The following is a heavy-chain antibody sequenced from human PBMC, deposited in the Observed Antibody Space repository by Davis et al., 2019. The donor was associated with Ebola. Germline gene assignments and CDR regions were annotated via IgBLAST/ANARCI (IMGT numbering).Heavy chain of an antibody. J-gene: IGHJ6*02. D-gene: IGHD2-15*01. V-gene: IGHV3-30*18. CDR3: AKGACSGGSCYSIYYYYGMDV. Sequence: PGGSLRLSCAASGFTFSSYGMHWVRQAPGKGLEWVAVISYDGSNKYYADSVKGRFTISRDNSKNTLYLQMNSLRAEDTAVYYCAKGACSGGSCYSIYYYYGMDVWGQGTTVTVSS. CDR2: ISYDGSNK. CDR1: GFTFSSYG.